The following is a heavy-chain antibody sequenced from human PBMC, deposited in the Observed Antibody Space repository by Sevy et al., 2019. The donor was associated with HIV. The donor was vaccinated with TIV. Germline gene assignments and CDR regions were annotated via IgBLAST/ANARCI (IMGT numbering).Heavy chain of an antibody. CDR2: IYHSGNT. Sequence: SETLSLTCSVSGGSSTSNNYYWGWIRQPPGKGLEWIGSIYHSGNTYYNPSLKSRVTVSEDTSRSHFSLKVTSVAASDTAVYFCANHPGYRSTYYGFSLSRTFDSWGPGTLVTVSS. CDR1: GGSSTSNNYY. CDR3: ANHPGYRSTYYGFSLSRTFDS. J-gene: IGHJ4*02. D-gene: IGHD6-19*01. V-gene: IGHV4-39*01.